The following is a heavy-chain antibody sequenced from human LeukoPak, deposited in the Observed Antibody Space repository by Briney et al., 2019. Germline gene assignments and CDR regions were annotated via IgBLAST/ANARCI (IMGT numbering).Heavy chain of an antibody. J-gene: IGHJ4*02. CDR1: GYTFTGYY. D-gene: IGHD2-15*01. CDR2: INPNSGGT. Sequence: GASVKVSCKASGYTFTGYYMHWVRQAPGQGLEWMGWINPNSGGTNYAQKFQGRVTMTRDTSISTAYMELSRLRSDDTAVYYCARGPDIVVVVAATGLARWGQGTLVTVSS. V-gene: IGHV1-2*02. CDR3: ARGPDIVVVVAATGLAR.